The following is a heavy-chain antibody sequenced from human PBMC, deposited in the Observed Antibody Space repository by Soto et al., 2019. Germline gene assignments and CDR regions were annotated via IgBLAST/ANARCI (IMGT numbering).Heavy chain of an antibody. J-gene: IGHJ4*02. Sequence: SETLSLTCAVYGGSFSGYYWSWIRQPPGKGLEWIGEINHSGSTNYNPSLKSRVTISVDTSKNQFSLKLSSVTAADTAVYYCARGPPYYYGSGSYPDYWGQGTLVTVSS. V-gene: IGHV4-34*01. CDR1: GGSFSGYY. CDR3: ARGPPYYYGSGSYPDY. CDR2: INHSGST. D-gene: IGHD3-10*01.